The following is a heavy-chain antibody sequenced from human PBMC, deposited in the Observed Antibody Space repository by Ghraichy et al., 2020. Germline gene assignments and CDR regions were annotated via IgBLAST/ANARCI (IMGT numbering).Heavy chain of an antibody. D-gene: IGHD1-1*01. CDR1: GGSISSSSYY. Sequence: ETLSLTCTVSGGSISSSSYYWGWIRQPPGKGLEWIGSIYYSGSTYYNPSLKSRVTISVDTSKNQFSLKLSSVTAADTAVYYCASGMDYYYYGMDVWGQGTTVTVSS. V-gene: IGHV4-39*01. CDR2: IYYSGST. J-gene: IGHJ6*02. CDR3: ASGMDYYYYGMDV.